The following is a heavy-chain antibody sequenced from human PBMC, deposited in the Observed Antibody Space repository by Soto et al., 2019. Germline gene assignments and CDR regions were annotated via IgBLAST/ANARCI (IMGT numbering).Heavy chain of an antibody. CDR1: GFTFSTYA. CDR2: IDDSGVGT. D-gene: IGHD1-26*01. V-gene: IGHV3-23*01. Sequence: EVQLLESGGGLVQPGGSLRLSCAASGFTFSTYAMTWVRQAPGKGLEWVSGIDDSGVGTYYADSVKGRLTISRDNSKNTLYLQMGSLRAEDTPIYYCVKGQSSTWSQTGGMDVWGQGTTVTVSS. CDR3: VKGQSSTWSQTGGMDV. J-gene: IGHJ6*02.